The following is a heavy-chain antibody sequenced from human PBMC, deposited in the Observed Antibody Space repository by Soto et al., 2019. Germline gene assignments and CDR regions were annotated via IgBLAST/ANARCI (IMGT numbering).Heavy chain of an antibody. CDR1: GGSFSGYY. V-gene: IGHV4-34*01. Sequence: SETLSLTCAVYGGSFSGYYWSWIRQPPGKGLEWIGEINHSGSTNYNPSLKSRVTISVDTSKNQFSLKLSSVTAADTAVYYCARRPPKLELPYYWGQGTLVTVSS. CDR2: INHSGST. CDR3: ARRPPKLELPYY. J-gene: IGHJ4*02. D-gene: IGHD1-7*01.